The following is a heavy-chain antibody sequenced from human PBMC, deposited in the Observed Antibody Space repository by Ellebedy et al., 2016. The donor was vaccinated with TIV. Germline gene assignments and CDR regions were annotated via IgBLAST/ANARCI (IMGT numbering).Heavy chain of an antibody. CDR2: INPNSGGT. Sequence: ASVKVSXKASGYTFTGYYMHWVRQAPGQGLEWMGWINPNSGGTNYAQKFQGRVTMTRDTSISTAYMELSRLRSDDTAVYYCARSILSGTSYYMDVWGKGTTVTVSS. V-gene: IGHV1-2*02. CDR1: GYTFTGYY. CDR3: ARSILSGTSYYMDV. D-gene: IGHD3-9*01. J-gene: IGHJ6*03.